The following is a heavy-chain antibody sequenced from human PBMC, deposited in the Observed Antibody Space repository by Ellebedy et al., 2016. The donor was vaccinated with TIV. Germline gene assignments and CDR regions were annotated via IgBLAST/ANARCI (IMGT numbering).Heavy chain of an antibody. V-gene: IGHV3-74*01. J-gene: IGHJ4*02. D-gene: IGHD6-13*01. CDR3: ARVGYSRSSIDY. Sequence: FTFSRGNAKNTLYLQMNSLRAEDTAVYYCARVGYSRSSIDYWGQGTLVTVSS.